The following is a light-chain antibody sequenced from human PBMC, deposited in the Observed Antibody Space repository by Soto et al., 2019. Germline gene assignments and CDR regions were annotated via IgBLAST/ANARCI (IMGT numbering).Light chain of an antibody. J-gene: IGKJ5*01. CDR2: GAS. CDR1: ENINNN. V-gene: IGKV3-15*01. Sequence: MTQSPATLSASVGDRATITCRATENINNNLNWYQQKPGQAPRLLIYGASYWESGIPERFSGSGSGTDFTLTISRLQPEDFALYYCQQCYSSPITFGQGTRLEIK. CDR3: QQCYSSPIT.